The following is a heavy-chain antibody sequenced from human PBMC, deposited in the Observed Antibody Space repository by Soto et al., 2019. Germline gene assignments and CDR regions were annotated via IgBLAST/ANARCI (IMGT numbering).Heavy chain of an antibody. CDR2: ISSDGSNR. Sequence: PGGSLRLSCAASGFTISSRDNHAMSWVRQAPGKGPEWISTISSDGSNRHYADSVLGRFTISRDSSRNTVNLLMNRLRVEDTARYFCVSWVYVHFDYWGPGTLVTVSS. J-gene: IGHJ4*02. CDR3: VSWVYVHFDY. D-gene: IGHD2-8*01. CDR1: GFTISSRDNHA. V-gene: IGHV3-23*01.